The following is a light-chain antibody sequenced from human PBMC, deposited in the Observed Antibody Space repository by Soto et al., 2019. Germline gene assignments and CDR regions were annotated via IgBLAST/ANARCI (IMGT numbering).Light chain of an antibody. CDR3: QQYNNWPPVT. V-gene: IGKV3-15*01. Sequence: ELVMTQSPATLSVSPGERATLSCRASQSVSTNLAWYQQRPGQAPRLLIYGASTRATGIPARFSGSGSGTEFTLTISSLQSEDFALYYCQQYNNWPPVTFGQGTRLEIK. CDR2: GAS. J-gene: IGKJ5*01. CDR1: QSVSTN.